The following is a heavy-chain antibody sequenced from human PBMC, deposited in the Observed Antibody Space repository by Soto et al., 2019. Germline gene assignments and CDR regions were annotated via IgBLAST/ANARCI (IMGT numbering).Heavy chain of an antibody. Sequence: SETLSLTCTVSGGSISSSSYYWGWIRQPPGKGLEWIGSIYYSGSTYYNPSLKSRVTISVDTSKNQFSLKLSSVTAADTAVYYCARRNGQWQGTYYYYYMDVWGKGTTVTVSS. CDR3: ARRNGQWQGTYYYYYMDV. V-gene: IGHV4-39*01. D-gene: IGHD6-19*01. CDR2: IYYSGST. J-gene: IGHJ6*03. CDR1: GGSISSSSYY.